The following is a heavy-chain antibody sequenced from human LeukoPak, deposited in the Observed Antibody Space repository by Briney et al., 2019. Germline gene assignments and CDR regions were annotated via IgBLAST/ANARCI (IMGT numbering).Heavy chain of an antibody. Sequence: SETLSLTCAVYGGSFSDYYWSWIRQPPGKGLEWIGEINHSGSTNYNPSLKSRVTMSVDTFKNQFSLTLSSVTAADTAVYYCARVQDFETRGYYLGYWGHGTLVTVSP. CDR3: ARVQDFETRGYYLGY. CDR2: INHSGST. D-gene: IGHD3-22*01. J-gene: IGHJ4*01. CDR1: GGSFSDYY. V-gene: IGHV4-34*01.